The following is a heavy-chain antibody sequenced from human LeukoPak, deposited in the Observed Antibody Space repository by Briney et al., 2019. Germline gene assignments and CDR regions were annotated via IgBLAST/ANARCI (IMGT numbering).Heavy chain of an antibody. CDR2: IYTTVST. D-gene: IGHD2-15*01. V-gene: IGHV4-4*07. CDR1: AGSLSSYY. CDR3: ASLGCSGGSCYSVDY. Sequence: SETLSLTCPLSAGSLSSYYRSCIRQPARKGLEWIGPIYTTVSTNYNPSLKTRATRSVDTPKNQSSLNLSALTPADTAVYYCASLGCSGGSCYSVDYWGQGTLVTVSS. J-gene: IGHJ4*02.